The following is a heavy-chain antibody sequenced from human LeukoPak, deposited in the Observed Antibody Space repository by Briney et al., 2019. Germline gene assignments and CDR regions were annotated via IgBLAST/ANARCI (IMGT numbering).Heavy chain of an antibody. CDR3: ARVDYGDGLSDAFDI. CDR1: GFTFSSYA. D-gene: IGHD4-17*01. V-gene: IGHV3-21*04. CDR2: ISSSSSYI. Sequence: GGSLRLSCAASGFTFSSYAMSWVRQAPGKGLEWVSSISSSSSYIYYADSVKGRFTISRDNAKNSLYLQMNSLRAEDTAVYYCARVDYGDGLSDAFDIWGQGTMVTVSS. J-gene: IGHJ3*02.